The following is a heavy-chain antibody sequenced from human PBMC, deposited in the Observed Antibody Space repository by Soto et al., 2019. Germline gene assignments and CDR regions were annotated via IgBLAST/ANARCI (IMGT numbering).Heavy chain of an antibody. J-gene: IGHJ4*02. Sequence: PGGSLRLSCAASGFTFSNYAMSWVRQAPGKGLEWVSAISGSGGSTYYADSVKGRFTISRDNSKNTLHLQMNSLRAEDTAVYYCAKDPGSSWQKVFYDYWGQGTLVTVSS. V-gene: IGHV3-23*01. CDR1: GFTFSNYA. CDR2: ISGSGGST. CDR3: AKDPGSSWQKVFYDY. D-gene: IGHD6-13*01.